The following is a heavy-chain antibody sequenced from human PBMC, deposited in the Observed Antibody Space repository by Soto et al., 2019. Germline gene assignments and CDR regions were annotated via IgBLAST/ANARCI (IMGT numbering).Heavy chain of an antibody. CDR2: IYYSGST. Sequence: PSETLSLTCTVSGGSVSSGSYYWSWIRQPPGKGLEWIGYIYYSGSTNYNPSLKSRVTISVDTSKNQFSLELSSVTAADTAVYYCARDSKRSIAVAGTEYWGQGTLVTVSS. D-gene: IGHD6-19*01. CDR3: ARDSKRSIAVAGTEY. J-gene: IGHJ4*02. V-gene: IGHV4-61*01. CDR1: GGSVSSGSYY.